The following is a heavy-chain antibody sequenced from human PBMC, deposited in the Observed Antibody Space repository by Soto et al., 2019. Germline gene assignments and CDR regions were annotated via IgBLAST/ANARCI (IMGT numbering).Heavy chain of an antibody. V-gene: IGHV3-23*01. D-gene: IGHD3-22*01. CDR3: AKSPGMYYYDSSGYYHYDY. CDR2: ISGSGVST. Sequence: EVRLLESGGGLAQPGGSLRLSCAASGFTFSSYAMSWVRQAPGKGLEWVSAISGSGVSTYYADSVKGRFTISRDNSTTTLDLQMSSLRAEDTAVYYCAKSPGMYYYDSSGYYHYDYWGQGTLVTVSS. J-gene: IGHJ4*02. CDR1: GFTFSSYA.